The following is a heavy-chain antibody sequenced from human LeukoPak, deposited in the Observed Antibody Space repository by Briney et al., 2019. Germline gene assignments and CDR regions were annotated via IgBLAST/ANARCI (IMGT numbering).Heavy chain of an antibody. CDR2: IWYDGSNK. CDR1: GSVNY. CDR3: ARSNNGGWGYCDY. V-gene: IGHV3-33*08. D-gene: IGHD3-16*01. J-gene: IGHJ4*02. Sequence: GGSLRLSCAASGSVNYMTWVRQAPGKGLEWVAVIWYDGSNKYYADSVKGRFTISRDNSKNTLYVQMSSLRAEDTAVHYCARSNNGGWGYCDYWGQGSLVTVSS.